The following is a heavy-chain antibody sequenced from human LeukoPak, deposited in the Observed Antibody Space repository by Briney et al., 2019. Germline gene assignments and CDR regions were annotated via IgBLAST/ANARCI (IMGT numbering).Heavy chain of an antibody. Sequence: PSETLSLTCTVSGGSISSYYWSWIRQPPGKGLEWIGYIYYSGNTNYNPSLKSRVTVSIDTSKNQFSLKLTSVTAADTAVYYCARHGDSSSYSWFGPWGQGILVTVSS. CDR3: ARHGDSSSYSWFGP. CDR2: IYYSGNT. CDR1: GGSISSYY. V-gene: IGHV4-59*08. D-gene: IGHD6-13*01. J-gene: IGHJ5*02.